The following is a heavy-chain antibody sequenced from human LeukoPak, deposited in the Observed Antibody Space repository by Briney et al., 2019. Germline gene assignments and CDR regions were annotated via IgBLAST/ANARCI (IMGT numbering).Heavy chain of an antibody. CDR3: AKSDWFDP. Sequence: GESLRLSCATSGFTFRNYWMSWLRQAPGKGLMWVSRIKSDGSSPTYAESVKGRFTISRDKARKTLYLQMNSLRVDDTAVYYCAKSDWFDPWGRGTLVTVSS. CDR1: GFTFRNYW. CDR2: IKSDGSSP. V-gene: IGHV3-74*01. J-gene: IGHJ5*02.